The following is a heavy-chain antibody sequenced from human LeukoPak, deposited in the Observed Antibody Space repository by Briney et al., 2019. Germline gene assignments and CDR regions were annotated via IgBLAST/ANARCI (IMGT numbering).Heavy chain of an antibody. CDR1: GFTFSSYW. Sequence: GGSLRLSCVASGFTFSSYWMHWVRQDPRKGLVWVSRINGDGRNINYADSVRGRFTISRDNAKNTLYLQMNTLRVEDTAVYYCARDGCSSTSCYAPYYYGMDVWGQGTTVTVSS. CDR2: INGDGRNI. J-gene: IGHJ6*02. CDR3: ARDGCSSTSCYAPYYYGMDV. D-gene: IGHD2-2*01. V-gene: IGHV3-74*01.